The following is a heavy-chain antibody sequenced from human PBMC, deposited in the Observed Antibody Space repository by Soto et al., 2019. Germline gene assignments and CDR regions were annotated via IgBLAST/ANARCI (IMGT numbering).Heavy chain of an antibody. CDR2: INHTGGT. V-gene: IGHV4-34*01. D-gene: IGHD3-3*01. J-gene: IGHJ5*02. Sequence: SETLSLTCAVCGGSVKGYYWNWIRQPPGKGLEWIGEINHTGGTHYNTSRKSRVTMSVDTSKNQFSLRLSYVTAADTAIYYCATRIRVFGLLIPPFDPWGQGTQVT. CDR3: ATRIRVFGLLIPPFDP. CDR1: GGSVKGYY.